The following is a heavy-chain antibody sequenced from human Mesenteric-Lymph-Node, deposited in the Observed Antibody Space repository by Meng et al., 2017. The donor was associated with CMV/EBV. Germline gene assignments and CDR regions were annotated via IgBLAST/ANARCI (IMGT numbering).Heavy chain of an antibody. Sequence: GYYWSWIRQPPGKRLEWIGEINHSGSTNYNPSLKSRVTISVDTSKNQFSLKLSSVTAADTAVYYCARFGRFLEWLPGSYYYYGMDVWGQGTTVTVSS. D-gene: IGHD3-3*01. J-gene: IGHJ6*02. V-gene: IGHV4-34*01. CDR2: INHSGST. CDR1: GYY. CDR3: ARFGRFLEWLPGSYYYYGMDV.